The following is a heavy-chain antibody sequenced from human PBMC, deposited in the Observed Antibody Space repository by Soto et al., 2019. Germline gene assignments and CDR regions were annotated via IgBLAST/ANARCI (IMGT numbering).Heavy chain of an antibody. V-gene: IGHV2-5*02. Sequence: QITLKESGPTLAKPTQTLTLTCTFSGFSLSTTGKSVAWIRQPPGKALEWLSVIYWDDDKRYSPSLNTRLTIAKDTSKNQVVLKLTNMDPSDTGTYYCAHSRGDGDYFPYWGQGTLVSVSS. CDR2: IYWDDDK. CDR3: AHSRGDGDYFPY. J-gene: IGHJ4*02. D-gene: IGHD3-16*01. CDR1: GFSLSTTGKS.